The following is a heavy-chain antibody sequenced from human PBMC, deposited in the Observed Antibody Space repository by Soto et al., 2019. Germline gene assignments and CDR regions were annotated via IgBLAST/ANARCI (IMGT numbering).Heavy chain of an antibody. D-gene: IGHD2-8*01. Sequence: SQTLSLTCAISGDSVSTNSATWDWIRQSPSRGLECLGRTYYRSKWDYDYAASVKGRITINPDTSNYQLSLQLDSVTPDDTAVYYCARLIGNSWLDSWGQGTLVIGSS. V-gene: IGHV6-1*01. CDR1: GDSVSTNSAT. CDR2: TYYRSKWDY. J-gene: IGHJ5*01. CDR3: ARLIGNSWLDS.